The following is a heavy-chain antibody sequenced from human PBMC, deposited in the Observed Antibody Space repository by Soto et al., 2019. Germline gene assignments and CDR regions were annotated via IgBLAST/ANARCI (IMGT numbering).Heavy chain of an antibody. D-gene: IGHD6-19*01. CDR2: IYYSGST. J-gene: IGHJ5*02. V-gene: IGHV4-59*01. CDR3: ARGRIIVAGGFDP. Sequence: SETLSLTCTVSGGSISSYYWSWIRQPPGKGLEWIGYIYYSGSTNYNPSLKSRVTISVDTSKNQFSLKLSSVTAADTAVYYCARGRIIVAGGFDPWGQGTLVTVSS. CDR1: GGSISSYY.